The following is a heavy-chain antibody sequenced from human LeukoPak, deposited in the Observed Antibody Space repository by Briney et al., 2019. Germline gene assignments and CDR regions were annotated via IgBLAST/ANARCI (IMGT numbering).Heavy chain of an antibody. V-gene: IGHV4-59*01. Sequence: PSETLSLTCTVSGGSISSYYWSWIRQPPGEGLEWIGYIYYSGSTNYNPSLKSRVTISVDTSKNQFSLKLSSVTAADTAVYYCARDSRYSSSWYHYYYMDVWGKGTTVTVSS. CDR1: GGSISSYY. CDR2: IYYSGST. CDR3: ARDSRYSSSWYHYYYMDV. J-gene: IGHJ6*03. D-gene: IGHD6-13*01.